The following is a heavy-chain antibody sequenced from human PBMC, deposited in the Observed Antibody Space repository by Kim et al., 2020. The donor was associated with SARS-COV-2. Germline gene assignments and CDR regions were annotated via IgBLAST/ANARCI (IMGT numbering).Heavy chain of an antibody. Sequence: SETLSLTCTVSGGSISSYYWSWIRQPPGKGLEWIGYIYYSGSTNYNPSLKSRVTISVDTSKNQFSLKLSSVTAADTAVYYCARVGPRYYDSSGYQVWFDPWGQGTLVTVSS. V-gene: IGHV4-59*01. CDR3: ARVGPRYYDSSGYQVWFDP. D-gene: IGHD3-22*01. CDR1: GGSISSYY. J-gene: IGHJ5*02. CDR2: IYYSGST.